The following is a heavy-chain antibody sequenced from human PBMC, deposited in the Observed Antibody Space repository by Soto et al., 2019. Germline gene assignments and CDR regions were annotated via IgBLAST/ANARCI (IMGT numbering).Heavy chain of an antibody. CDR3: AKDWKLLWFGELWYFDY. CDR1: GFTFSSYA. Sequence: GGSLRLSCAASGFTFSSYAMSWVRQAPGKGLEWVSAISGSGGSTYYADSVKGRFTISRDNSKNTLYLQMNSLRAEDTAVYYCAKDWKLLWFGELWYFDYWGQGTLVTVSS. V-gene: IGHV3-23*01. D-gene: IGHD3-10*01. J-gene: IGHJ4*02. CDR2: ISGSGGST.